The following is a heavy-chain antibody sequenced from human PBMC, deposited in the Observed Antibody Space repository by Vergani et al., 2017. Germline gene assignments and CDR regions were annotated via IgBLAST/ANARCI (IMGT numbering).Heavy chain of an antibody. J-gene: IGHJ6*02. CDR1: GGSISSYY. V-gene: IGHV4-59*01. Sequence: QVQLQESGPGLVKPSETLSLTCTVSGGSISSYYWSWIRQPPGKGLEWFGSIYYSGSTNYNPSLKSRVTISVDTSKNQFTLKLSSVTAADTAVYYCARVGYSYGYYYYGMDVWGQGTTVTVSS. D-gene: IGHD5-18*01. CDR2: IYYSGST. CDR3: ARVGYSYGYYYYGMDV.